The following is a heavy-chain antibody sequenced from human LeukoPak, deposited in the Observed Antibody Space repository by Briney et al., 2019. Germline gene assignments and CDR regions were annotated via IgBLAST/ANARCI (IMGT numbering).Heavy chain of an antibody. J-gene: IGHJ4*02. D-gene: IGHD3-9*01. Sequence: PGGSLRPSCATSGFTFSQYAMHWVRQAPGKGLEFVSGISSNADSTFYANSVNGRFIISRDNFNNMPYLQMGSLRAEDMAVYYCANNLTDWGRGTLVTVSS. V-gene: IGHV3-64*01. CDR1: GFTFSQYA. CDR2: ISSNADST. CDR3: ANNLTD.